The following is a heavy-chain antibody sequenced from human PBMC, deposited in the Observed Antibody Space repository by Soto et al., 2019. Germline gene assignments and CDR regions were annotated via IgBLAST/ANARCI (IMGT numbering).Heavy chain of an antibody. CDR2: IIPIFGTA. CDR1: GGTFSSYA. CDR3: ASQYYGSRSYPL. J-gene: IGHJ4*02. V-gene: IGHV1-69*13. Sequence: ASVKVSCKTSGGTFSSYAISWVRQAPGQGLEWMGGIIPIFGTANYAQKFQGRVTITADESTSTAYMELSSLRSEDTAVYYCASQYYGSRSYPLWGQGTLGTVSS. D-gene: IGHD3-10*01.